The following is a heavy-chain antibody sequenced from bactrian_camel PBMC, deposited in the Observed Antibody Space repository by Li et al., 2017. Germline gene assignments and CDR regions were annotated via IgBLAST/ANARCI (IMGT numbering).Heavy chain of an antibody. CDR2: IYQSGTI. CDR1: GLTYKRNT. D-gene: IGHD1*01. CDR3: ASDCFAWTDYEN. V-gene: IGHV3S67*01. Sequence: VQLVESGGGSVQAGGSLTLSCAISGLTYKRNTLAWFRQVQGQAREGVAAIYQSGTIYYSDSVKGRFNISLDKSKNIMYLQMNSLKPEDTAMYYCASDCFAWTDYENWGQGTQVTVS. J-gene: IGHJ4*01.